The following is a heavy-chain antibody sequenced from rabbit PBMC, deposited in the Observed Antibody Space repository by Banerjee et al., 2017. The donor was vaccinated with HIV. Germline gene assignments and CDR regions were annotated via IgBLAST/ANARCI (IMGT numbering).Heavy chain of an antibody. V-gene: IGHV1S47*01. CDR3: ARAGGYRDFGL. CDR2: IYTGDDDT. D-gene: IGHD2-1*01. Sequence: QEQLVESGGGLVQPEGSLTLTCTASGFDFSSNAICWIRQAPGKVLEWIGCIYTGDDDTNYATWAKGRFTISKTASTVDLRMTSLTAADTATYFCARAGGYRDFGLWGQGTLVTVS. J-gene: IGHJ3*01. CDR1: GFDFSSNA.